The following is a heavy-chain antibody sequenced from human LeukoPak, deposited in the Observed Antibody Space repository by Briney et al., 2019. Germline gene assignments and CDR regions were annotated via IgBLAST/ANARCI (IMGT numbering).Heavy chain of an antibody. CDR2: ISNSGSTI. CDR3: ARGRGSCSGGTCYVDF. Sequence: GGSLRLSCAASGFTFSSYIMNWVRQAPGKGLEWPSYISNSGSTIYYADSVKGRFSISRDNAKNSLWLQMGSLRAEDTAVYYCARGRGSCSGGTCYVDFWGQGTLVTVSS. D-gene: IGHD2-15*01. V-gene: IGHV3-48*01. J-gene: IGHJ4*02. CDR1: GFTFSSYI.